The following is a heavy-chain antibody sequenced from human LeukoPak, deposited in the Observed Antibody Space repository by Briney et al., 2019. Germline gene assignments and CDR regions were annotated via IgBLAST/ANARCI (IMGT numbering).Heavy chain of an antibody. V-gene: IGHV3-23*01. J-gene: IGHJ5*02. D-gene: IGHD4-17*01. CDR1: GFTFSSYA. CDR3: ARAHWFLDYGDHPAVRNWFDP. CDR2: ISGSGGST. Sequence: PGGSLRLSCAASGFTFSSYAMSWVRQAPGKGLEWVSAISGSGGSTYYADSVKGRFTISRDNSKNTLYLQMNSLRAEDTAFYYCARAHWFLDYGDHPAVRNWFDPWGQGTLVTVSS.